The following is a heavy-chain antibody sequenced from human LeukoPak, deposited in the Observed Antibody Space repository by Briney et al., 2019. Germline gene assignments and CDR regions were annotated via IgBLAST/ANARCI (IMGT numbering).Heavy chain of an antibody. D-gene: IGHD1-26*01. J-gene: IGHJ4*02. CDR1: GFTFSNYS. V-gene: IGHV3-21*01. CDR2: ISSSSSYI. Sequence: GGSLRLSCAASGFTFSNYSMNWVRQAPGKGLEWVSSISSSSSYIYYADSVKGRFTISRDNAKNSLYLQMNSLRAEDTAVYYCARAVGATRRDFDYWGQGTLVTVSS. CDR3: ARAVGATRRDFDY.